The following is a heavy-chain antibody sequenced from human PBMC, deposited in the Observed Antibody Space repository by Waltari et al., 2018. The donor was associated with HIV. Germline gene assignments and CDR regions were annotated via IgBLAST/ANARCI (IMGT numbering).Heavy chain of an antibody. CDR1: GGSISHYY. V-gene: IGHV4-59*01. Sequence: QVQLQESGPGLVKPSETLSLICTVSGGSISHYYWGWIRQPPGKALEWIGYIYYTGSTDYNPSLKSRVTISVDTSKNQCSLKLTSVTAADTAQYYCARYSSAWTGFDYWGQGTLVTVSS. CDR3: ARYSSAWTGFDY. D-gene: IGHD6-19*01. CDR2: IYYTGST. J-gene: IGHJ4*02.